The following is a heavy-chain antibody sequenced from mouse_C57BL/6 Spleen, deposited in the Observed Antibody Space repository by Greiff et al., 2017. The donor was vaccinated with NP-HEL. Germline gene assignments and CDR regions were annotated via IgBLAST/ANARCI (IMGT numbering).Heavy chain of an antibody. D-gene: IGHD2-10*01. J-gene: IGHJ3*01. V-gene: IGHV5-12*01. CDR2: ISNGGGST. Sequence: EVQLQESGGGLVQPGGSLKLSCAASGFTFSDYYMYWVRQTPEKRLEWVAYISNGGGSTYYPDTVKGRFTISRDNAKNTLYLQMSRLKSEDTAMYYCASLSYYGAYWGQGTLVTVSA. CDR3: ASLSYYGAY. CDR1: GFTFSDYY.